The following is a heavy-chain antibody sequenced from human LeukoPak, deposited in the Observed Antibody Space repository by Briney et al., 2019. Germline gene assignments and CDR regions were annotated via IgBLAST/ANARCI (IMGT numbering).Heavy chain of an antibody. J-gene: IGHJ4*02. V-gene: IGHV3-23*01. CDR2: VTGSGGGT. D-gene: IGHD3-22*01. CDR3: AKGNYYDSNSYLYYFDY. Sequence: GGSLRLSCAASGFTFSSYWMSWVRQAPGKGLEWVSAVTGSGGGTYYADSVKGRFTISRDNSKNTLYLQMNSLRAEDTAVYYCAKGNYYDSNSYLYYFDYWGQGTLVTVSS. CDR1: GFTFSSYW.